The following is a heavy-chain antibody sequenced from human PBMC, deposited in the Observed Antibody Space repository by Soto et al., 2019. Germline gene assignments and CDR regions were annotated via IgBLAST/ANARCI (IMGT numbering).Heavy chain of an antibody. J-gene: IGHJ5*02. Sequence: GESLKISCKGSGYSFTNYWISLVRRMPGKGLEWMGRIDPSDSYTNYSPSFQGHVTISADKSISTAYLQWSSLKASDTAMYYCAREGYYYDSSGYYRETWFDP. CDR1: GYSFTNYW. CDR3: AREGYYYDSSGYYRETWFDP. D-gene: IGHD3-22*01. V-gene: IGHV5-10-1*01. CDR2: IDPSDSYT.